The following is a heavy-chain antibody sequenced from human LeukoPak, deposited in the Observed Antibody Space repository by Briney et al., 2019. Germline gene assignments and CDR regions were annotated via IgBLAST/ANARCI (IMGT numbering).Heavy chain of an antibody. Sequence: GGSLRLSCAASGFTFNTYGMHWVRQAPGKGLEWVSFIPYDGSNKYYADSVKGRFTISRDNAKNSLYLQMNSLRAEDTAVYYCAREGSPPNIVGGSSSWHDAFDIWGQGTMVTVSS. J-gene: IGHJ3*02. CDR3: AREGSPPNIVGGSSSWHDAFDI. CDR2: IPYDGSNK. V-gene: IGHV3-30*12. CDR1: GFTFNTYG. D-gene: IGHD6-13*01.